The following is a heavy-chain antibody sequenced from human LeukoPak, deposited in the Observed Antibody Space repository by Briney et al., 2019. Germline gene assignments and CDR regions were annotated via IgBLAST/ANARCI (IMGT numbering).Heavy chain of an antibody. J-gene: IGHJ6*03. D-gene: IGHD3-3*01. V-gene: IGHV3-11*04. CDR1: GFTFSDFY. CDR3: ARARGDFWSGFSGYMDV. CDR2: ISSSGSTI. Sequence: PGGSLTLSCAASGFTFSDFYMSWKRQAPGKALVGVSYISSSGSTIYHADSVKGRFTISRDNAQNSMYLQINSLRAEDTSVYYCARARGDFWSGFSGYMDVWGKGTTVTVSS.